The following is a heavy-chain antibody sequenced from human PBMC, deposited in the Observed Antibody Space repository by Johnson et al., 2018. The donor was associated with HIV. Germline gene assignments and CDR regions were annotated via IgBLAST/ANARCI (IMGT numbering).Heavy chain of an antibody. D-gene: IGHD3-16*01. CDR1: GFSFSAYA. CDR3: ASEGRGGIDAFDI. J-gene: IGHJ3*02. V-gene: IGHV3-30*14. CDR2: ISYDGSNK. Sequence: QVQLVESGGGVVRPGRSLRLSCVASGFSFSAYAIHWVRQAPVQGLEWVAVISYDGSNKYYADSVKGRFTISRDNSKNTLYRQMGSLGAEDMAVYYCASEGRGGIDAFDIWGQGTMVTGSS.